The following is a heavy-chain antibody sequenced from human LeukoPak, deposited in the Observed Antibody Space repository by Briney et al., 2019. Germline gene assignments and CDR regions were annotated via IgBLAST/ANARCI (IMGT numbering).Heavy chain of an antibody. CDR2: IISSSNTI. CDR1: GFTFSTHS. J-gene: IGHJ6*04. V-gene: IGHV3-48*01. CDR3: ARAVGHGSGSPRMDV. D-gene: IGHD3-10*01. Sequence: GGSLRLSCAVSGFTFSTHSMNWVRQAPGKRLEWVSYIISSSNTIYYADSVKGRFTISRDNAKNSLYLQMNSLRAEDTAVYYCARAVGHGSGSPRMDVWGKGTTVTVSS.